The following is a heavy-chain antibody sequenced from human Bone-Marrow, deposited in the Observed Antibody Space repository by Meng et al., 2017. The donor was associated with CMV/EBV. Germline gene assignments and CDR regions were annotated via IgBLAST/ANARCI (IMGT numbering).Heavy chain of an antibody. CDR1: GFTVKNDG. D-gene: IGHD3-10*01. Sequence: GFTVKNDGMNWGSQDPGKGREWVAVVADQGRKKFYADAVKGRLTIARDNYKNTLSLEVNSLTAEDTAVYYCAKEFGSGSGSYHDHWGQGTLVTVSS. J-gene: IGHJ4*02. CDR3: AKEFGSGSGSYHDH. V-gene: IGHV3-30*18. CDR2: VADQGRKK.